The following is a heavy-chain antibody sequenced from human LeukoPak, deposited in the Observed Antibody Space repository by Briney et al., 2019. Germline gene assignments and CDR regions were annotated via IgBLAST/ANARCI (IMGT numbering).Heavy chain of an antibody. Sequence: GGSLRLSCAASGFTFSGYGMHWVRQAPGKGLEWASVIWYDGSNKYYADSVKGRFTISRDSSKNTLYLQINSLRAEDSAVYYCARDYNWYFDYWGQGTLVTVSS. V-gene: IGHV3-33*01. J-gene: IGHJ4*02. CDR3: ARDYNWYFDY. CDR1: GFTFSGYG. CDR2: IWYDGSNK. D-gene: IGHD1-1*01.